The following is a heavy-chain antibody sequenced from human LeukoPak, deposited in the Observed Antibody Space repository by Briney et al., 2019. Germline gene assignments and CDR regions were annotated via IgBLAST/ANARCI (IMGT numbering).Heavy chain of an antibody. J-gene: IGHJ4*02. Sequence: GGSLRLSCAASGFNFSSYAMSWVRQALGKGLEWVSAISGSGGSTYYADSVKGRFTISRDNSKNTLYLQMNSLRAEDTAVYYCAKSAPGYYDSSGYRDYWGQGTLVSVSS. V-gene: IGHV3-23*01. D-gene: IGHD3-22*01. CDR1: GFNFSSYA. CDR3: AKSAPGYYDSSGYRDY. CDR2: ISGSGGST.